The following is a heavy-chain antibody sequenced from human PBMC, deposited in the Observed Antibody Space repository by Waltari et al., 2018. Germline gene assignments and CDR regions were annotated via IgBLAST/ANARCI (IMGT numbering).Heavy chain of an antibody. Sequence: QLQLQESGPGLVKPSETLSLTCTVSGGSISSSSYYWGWIRQPRGKGLEWIGSIYYSGSTYYNPSLKSRVTISVDTSKNQFSLKLSSVTAADTAVYYCANGSPDYWGQGTLVTVSS. D-gene: IGHD3-10*01. CDR3: ANGSPDY. CDR2: IYYSGST. CDR1: GGSISSSSYY. V-gene: IGHV4-39*07. J-gene: IGHJ4*02.